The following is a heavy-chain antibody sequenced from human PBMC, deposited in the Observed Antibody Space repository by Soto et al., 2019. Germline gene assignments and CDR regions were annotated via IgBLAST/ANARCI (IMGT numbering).Heavy chain of an antibody. CDR3: ARDMRSGYFYFDY. CDR2: IIPIFGTA. CDR1: GGTFSSYA. Sequence: GASVNVSCKASGGTFSSYAISWVRQAPGQGLEWMGGIIPIFGTANHAQKFQGRVTITADESTSTAYMELSSLRSEDTAVYYCARDMRSGYFYFDYWGQGTLVTVSS. J-gene: IGHJ4*02. V-gene: IGHV1-69*13. D-gene: IGHD3-22*01.